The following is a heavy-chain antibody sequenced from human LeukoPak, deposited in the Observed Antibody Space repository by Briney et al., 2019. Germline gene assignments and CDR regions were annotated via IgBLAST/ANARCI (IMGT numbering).Heavy chain of an antibody. J-gene: IGHJ4*02. Sequence: GGSLRLSCAASGFTFSSYAISWVRQAPGKGLEWVASIKEDGSDKYYVDSVKGRFSISRDNAKNSLYLQMNSLRTEDTAVYYCAKGGHYNFDYWGQGTLVTVSS. D-gene: IGHD4-11*01. CDR2: IKEDGSDK. CDR3: AKGGHYNFDY. V-gene: IGHV3-7*01. CDR1: GFTFSSYA.